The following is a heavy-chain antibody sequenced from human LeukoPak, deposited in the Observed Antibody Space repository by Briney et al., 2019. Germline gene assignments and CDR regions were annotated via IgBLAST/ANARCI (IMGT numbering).Heavy chain of an antibody. CDR1: GGSISSSSYY. D-gene: IGHD6-6*01. CDR3: ARRVDGVYDAFDI. Sequence: PSETLSLTCTVSGGSISSSSYYWGWIRQPPGKGLEWIGSIYYSGSTCYNPSLKSRVTISVDTSKNQFSLKLSSVTAADTAVYYCARRVDGVYDAFDIWGQGTMVTVSS. CDR2: IYYSGST. V-gene: IGHV4-39*01. J-gene: IGHJ3*02.